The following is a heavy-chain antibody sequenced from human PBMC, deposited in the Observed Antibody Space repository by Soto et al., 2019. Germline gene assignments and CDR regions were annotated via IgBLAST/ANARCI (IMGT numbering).Heavy chain of an antibody. D-gene: IGHD3-3*01. J-gene: IGHJ6*03. CDR3: ARGVDTIFGVVIANYYYMDV. V-gene: IGHV3-11*01. Sequence: QVQLVESGGGLVKPGASLRLSCAASGFTFSDYYMSWIRQAPGKGLEWVSYISSSGSTIYYADSVKGRFTISRDNAKNSLYLQMNSLRAEDTAVYYCARGVDTIFGVVIANYYYMDVWGKGTTVTVSS. CDR2: ISSSGSTI. CDR1: GFTFSDYY.